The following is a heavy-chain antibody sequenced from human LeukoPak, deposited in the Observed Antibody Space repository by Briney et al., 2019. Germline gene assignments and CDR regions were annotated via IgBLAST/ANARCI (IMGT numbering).Heavy chain of an antibody. Sequence: GGSLRLSCAASGFTFSSYSINWVRQAPGKGLEWVSAISGSGGSTYYADSVKGRFTISRDDSKNTLYLQMNSLRAEDTAVYYCARDLSLGSGEFWGPGTLVTVSS. V-gene: IGHV3-23*01. D-gene: IGHD3-10*01. J-gene: IGHJ4*02. CDR3: ARDLSLGSGEF. CDR2: ISGSGGST. CDR1: GFTFSSYS.